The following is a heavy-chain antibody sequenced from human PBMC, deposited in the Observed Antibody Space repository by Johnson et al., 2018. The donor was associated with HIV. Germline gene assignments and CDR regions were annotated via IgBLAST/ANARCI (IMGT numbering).Heavy chain of an antibody. Sequence: QVQLVESGGGLVQPGRSLRLSCAASGFTFSSYAMHWVRQAPGKGLEWVAVISYDGSNKYYADSVKGRFTISRDNSKNTLYLQMNSLRVEDTAVYYCARDQRHIAAAGPPDAFDIWGQGTMVTVSS. D-gene: IGHD6-13*01. J-gene: IGHJ3*02. V-gene: IGHV3-30-3*01. CDR2: ISYDGSNK. CDR3: ARDQRHIAAAGPPDAFDI. CDR1: GFTFSSYA.